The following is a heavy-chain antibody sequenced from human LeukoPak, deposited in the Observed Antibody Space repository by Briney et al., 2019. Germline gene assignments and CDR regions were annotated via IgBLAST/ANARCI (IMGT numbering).Heavy chain of an antibody. CDR3: AKDASVAGPTRFDY. CDR2: ISWNSGSI. J-gene: IGHJ4*02. V-gene: IGHV3-9*01. D-gene: IGHD6-19*01. Sequence: GGSLRLSCAASGFTFDDYAMHWVRQAPGKGLEWVSGISWNSGSIGYADSVKGRFTISRDNAKNSLYLQMSSLRAEDTALYYCAKDASVAGPTRFDYWGQGTLVTVSS. CDR1: GFTFDDYA.